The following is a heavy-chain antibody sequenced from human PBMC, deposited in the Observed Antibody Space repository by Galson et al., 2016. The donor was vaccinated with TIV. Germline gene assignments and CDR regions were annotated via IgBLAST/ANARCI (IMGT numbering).Heavy chain of an antibody. D-gene: IGHD7-27*01. CDR1: GFSFKNAW. CDR2: IKNRDYGGTT. V-gene: IGHV3-15*05. CDR3: TAGLHNSGGMDH. J-gene: IGHJ4*02. Sequence: SLRLSCAASGFSFKNAWMSWVRQAPGKGLDWVGRIKNRDYGGTTDYAEPVKGRSTISRDDAKDGLFLQMDSLKTEDTAIYYCTAGLHNSGGMDHWGQGTLVTVSS.